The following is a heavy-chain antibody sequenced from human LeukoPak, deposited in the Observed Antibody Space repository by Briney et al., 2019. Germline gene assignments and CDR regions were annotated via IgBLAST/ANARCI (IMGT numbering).Heavy chain of an antibody. CDR3: ANQPGLYNNGWSTTYHFFGLDV. CDR2: VCGGGGRS. J-gene: IGHJ6*02. V-gene: IGHV3-23*01. CDR1: GFNFTSYA. D-gene: IGHD6-19*01. Sequence: GGSLRLSCVASGFNFTSYAMSWVRQAPGKGLEWVLCVCGGGGRSYYAAPVQGRFAISRDNSKDALYREMNSLRAGDTAIYYCANQPGLYNNGWSTTYHFFGLDVWGQGTTVIVSS.